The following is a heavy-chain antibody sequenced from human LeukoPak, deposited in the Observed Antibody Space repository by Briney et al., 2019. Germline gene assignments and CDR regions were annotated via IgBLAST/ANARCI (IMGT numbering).Heavy chain of an antibody. D-gene: IGHD2-2*01. V-gene: IGHV3-21*01. CDR3: ARGDQPFGYFDY. Sequence: GGSLRLSCAASGFTFSSYSMNWVRQAPGKGLEWVSSISSSSSYIYYADSVKGRFTISRDNAKNSLYLQMNSLRAEDTAVYYCARGDQPFGYFDYWGQGTLVTVSS. CDR1: GFTFSSYS. J-gene: IGHJ4*02. CDR2: ISSSSSYI.